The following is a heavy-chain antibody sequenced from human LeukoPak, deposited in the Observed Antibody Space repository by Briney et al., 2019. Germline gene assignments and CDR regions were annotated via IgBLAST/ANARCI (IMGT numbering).Heavy chain of an antibody. Sequence: GESLKISCKGSGYSFTRYWIGWVRQMPGKGLEWMGIIYPGDSDTRYSPSFQGQVTISADKSISAAYLQWSSLKASDTAMYYCARPTHSGSYSAFAIDYWGQGTLVTVSS. J-gene: IGHJ4*02. CDR1: GYSFTRYW. D-gene: IGHD1-26*01. CDR2: IYPGDSDT. CDR3: ARPTHSGSYSAFAIDY. V-gene: IGHV5-51*01.